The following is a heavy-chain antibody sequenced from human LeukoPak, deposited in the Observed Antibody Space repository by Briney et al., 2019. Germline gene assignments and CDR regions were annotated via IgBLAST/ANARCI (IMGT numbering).Heavy chain of an antibody. CDR2: INPSGGST. D-gene: IGHD3-16*02. V-gene: IGHV1-46*01. CDR3: ARDPCYDYVWGSYRYSGWFDP. CDR1: GYTFTSYY. Sequence: ASVKVSCKASGYTFTSYYMHWVRQAPGQGLEWMGIINPSGGSTSYAQKFQGRVTMTRDTSTSTVYMELSSLRSEDTAVYYCARDPCYDYVWGSYRYSGWFDPWGQGTLVTVSS. J-gene: IGHJ5*02.